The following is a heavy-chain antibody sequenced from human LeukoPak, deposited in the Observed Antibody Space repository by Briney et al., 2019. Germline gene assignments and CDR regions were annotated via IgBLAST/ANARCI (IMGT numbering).Heavy chain of an antibody. Sequence: GGSLRLSCEASGSGFTFGNLAMSWVPPAPGQGLEGVSCISGSGYYTYYADSVKGRFTNSRDNSKNTLYIQMNSLRAEDTAVYYCAKDGSWGDYYFYFYMDVWGKGTTVTVSS. J-gene: IGHJ6*03. CDR1: GSGFTFGNLA. CDR2: ISGSGYYT. CDR3: AKDGSWGDYYFYFYMDV. D-gene: IGHD3-16*01. V-gene: IGHV3-23*01.